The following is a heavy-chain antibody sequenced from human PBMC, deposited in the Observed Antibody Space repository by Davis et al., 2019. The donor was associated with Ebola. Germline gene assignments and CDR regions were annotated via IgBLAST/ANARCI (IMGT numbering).Heavy chain of an antibody. Sequence: PGGSLRLSCAASGFAFDQYAMHWVRPAPGKGLEWVGFIRSDGRCIKYYSDSVKGRFTISRDNSKNTLYLQMDSLRAEDTAMYYCTSLTGSDASDMWGQGTMVTVSS. D-gene: IGHD3-9*01. CDR3: TSLTGSDASDM. J-gene: IGHJ3*02. CDR1: GFAFDQYA. CDR2: IRSDGRCIK. V-gene: IGHV3-30*02.